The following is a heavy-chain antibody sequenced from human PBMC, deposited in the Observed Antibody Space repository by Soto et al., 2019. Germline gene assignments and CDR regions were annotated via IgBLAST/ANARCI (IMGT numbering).Heavy chain of an antibody. J-gene: IGHJ6*03. CDR1: GGSISSYY. Sequence: PSETLSLTCTVSGGSISSYYWSWIRQPPGKGLEWIGYIYYSGSTNYNPSLKSRVTISVDTSKNQFSLKLSSVTAADTAVYYCARVGYCSSTSCYPHYYYYYMDVWGKGTTVTVSS. CDR2: IYYSGST. CDR3: ARVGYCSSTSCYPHYYYYYMDV. V-gene: IGHV4-59*01. D-gene: IGHD2-2*03.